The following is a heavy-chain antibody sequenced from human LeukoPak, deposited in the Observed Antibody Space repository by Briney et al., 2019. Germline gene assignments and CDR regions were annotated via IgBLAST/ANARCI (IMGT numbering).Heavy chain of an antibody. CDR3: ARGFCSSTSCYQGPFDF. CDR1: GFVFSSAW. J-gene: IGHJ4*02. CDR2: IKNRTNGGTT. D-gene: IGHD2-2*01. Sequence: GGSLRLSCAASGFVFSSAWMTWVRQAPGKGLEWVGHIKNRTNGGTTDYAAPVKGRFIISRDDSKNTLYLQMNSLRTEDTAVYYCARGFCSSTSCYQGPFDFWGQGTLVTVSS. V-gene: IGHV3-15*01.